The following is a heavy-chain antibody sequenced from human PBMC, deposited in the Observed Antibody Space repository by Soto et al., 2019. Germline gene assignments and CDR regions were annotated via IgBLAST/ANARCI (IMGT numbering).Heavy chain of an antibody. CDR2: IDYSGST. V-gene: IGHV4-59*01. CDR1: GGSISSYY. CDR3: ARGSYSSGWYGSYYFDY. Sequence: SETLSLTCTVSGGSISSYYWSWIRQPPGKGLEWIGYIDYSGSTNYNPSLKSRVTISVDTSKNQFSLKLSSVTAADTAVYYCARGSYSSGWYGSYYFDYWGQGTLVTVSS. J-gene: IGHJ4*02. D-gene: IGHD6-19*01.